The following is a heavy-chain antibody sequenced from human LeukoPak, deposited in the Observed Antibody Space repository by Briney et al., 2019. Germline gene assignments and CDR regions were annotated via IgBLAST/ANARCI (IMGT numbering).Heavy chain of an antibody. V-gene: IGHV1-18*01. J-gene: IGHJ3*02. CDR1: GYTFTSYG. CDR3: ARDWGRDGYNFDAFDT. Sequence: WASVKVSCKASGYTFTSYGISWVRQAPGQGLEWMGWISAYNGNTNYAQKLQGRVTMTTDTSTSTAYMELRSLRSDDTAVYYCARDWGRDGYNFDAFDTWGQGTMVTVSS. CDR2: ISAYNGNT. D-gene: IGHD5-24*01.